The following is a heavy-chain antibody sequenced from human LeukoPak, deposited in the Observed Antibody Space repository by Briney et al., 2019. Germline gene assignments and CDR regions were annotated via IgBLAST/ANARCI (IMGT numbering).Heavy chain of an antibody. Sequence: PSETLSLTCTVSGGSIRSGSHLWSWIRQPAGKGLEWIGRIYVGGSTKYNPSLKSRVTISIDTSNNQFSLKLSSVTAADTAVYYCTNLREEYFDIWGRGTLVTVSS. D-gene: IGHD1-26*01. J-gene: IGHJ2*01. V-gene: IGHV4-61*02. CDR3: TNLREEYFDI. CDR2: IYVGGST. CDR1: GGSIRSGSHL.